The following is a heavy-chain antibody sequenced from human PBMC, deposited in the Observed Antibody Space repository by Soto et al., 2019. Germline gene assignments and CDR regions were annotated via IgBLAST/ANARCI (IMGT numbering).Heavy chain of an antibody. Sequence: GGSLRLSCAASGFTFSSYGMHWVRQAPGKGLEWVAVISYDGSNKYYADSVKGRFTISRDNSKNTPYLQMNSLRAEDTAVYYCAKDLRSGPRLLKYNWFDPWGQGTLVTVSS. CDR1: GFTFSSYG. V-gene: IGHV3-30*18. CDR3: AKDLRSGPRLLKYNWFDP. J-gene: IGHJ5*02. D-gene: IGHD2-15*01. CDR2: ISYDGSNK.